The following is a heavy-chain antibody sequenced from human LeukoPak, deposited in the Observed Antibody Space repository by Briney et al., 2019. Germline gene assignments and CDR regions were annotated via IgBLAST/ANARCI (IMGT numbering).Heavy chain of an antibody. J-gene: IGHJ4*02. Sequence: SETLSLTCTVSGYSISSGNYWDWIRQPPGKGLEWIGSIYHSGSTYYNPSLKSRVTISVDTSKNQFSLKLSSVTAADTAVYYCARHFRVFRGRHTLYYFDYWGQGTLVTVSS. D-gene: IGHD3-3*02. CDR2: IYHSGST. V-gene: IGHV4-38-2*02. CDR3: ARHFRVFRGRHTLYYFDY. CDR1: GYSISSGNY.